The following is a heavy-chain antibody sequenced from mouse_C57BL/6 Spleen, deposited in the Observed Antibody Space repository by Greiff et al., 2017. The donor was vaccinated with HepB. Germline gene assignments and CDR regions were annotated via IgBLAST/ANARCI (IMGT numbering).Heavy chain of an antibody. Sequence: VQLKESGAELVKPGASVKLSCKASGYTFTEYTIHWVKQRSGQGLEWIGWFYPGSGSIKYNEKFKDKATLTADKSSSTVYMELSRLTSEDSAVYFCARHEEGNYGNYDAMDYWGQGTSVTVSS. J-gene: IGHJ4*01. CDR1: GYTFTEYT. D-gene: IGHD2-1*01. V-gene: IGHV1-62-2*01. CDR2: FYPGSGSI. CDR3: ARHEEGNYGNYDAMDY.